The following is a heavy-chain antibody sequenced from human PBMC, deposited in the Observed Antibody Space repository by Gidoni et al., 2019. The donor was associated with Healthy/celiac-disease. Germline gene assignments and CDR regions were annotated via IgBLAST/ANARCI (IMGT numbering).Heavy chain of an antibody. Sequence: EVQLVESGGGLVQPGRSLRLSCAASGFTFDDYAMHWVRQAPGKGLEWVLGISWNSGSIGYADSVKGRFTISRDNAKNSLYLQMNSLRAEDTALYYCAKGGALRYFDWLLDYFDYWGQGTLVTVSS. V-gene: IGHV3-9*01. CDR2: ISWNSGSI. J-gene: IGHJ4*02. CDR1: GFTFDDYA. CDR3: AKGGALRYFDWLLDYFDY. D-gene: IGHD3-9*01.